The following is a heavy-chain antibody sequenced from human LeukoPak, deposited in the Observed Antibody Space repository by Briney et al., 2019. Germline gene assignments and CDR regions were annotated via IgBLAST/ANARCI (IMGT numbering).Heavy chain of an antibody. CDR3: ARADLGYCSSTSCYYFDY. V-gene: IGHV1-69*13. CDR1: GYTFTSYA. CDR2: IIPIFGTA. Sequence: AASVKVSCKASGYTFTSYAMNWVRQAPGQGLEWMGGIIPIFGTANYAQKFQGRVTITADESTSTAYMELSSLRSEDTAVYYCARADLGYCSSTSCYYFDYWGQGTLVTVSS. J-gene: IGHJ4*02. D-gene: IGHD2-2*01.